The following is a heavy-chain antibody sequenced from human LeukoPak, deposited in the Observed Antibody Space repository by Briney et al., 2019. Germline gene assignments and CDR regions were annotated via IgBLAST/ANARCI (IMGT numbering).Heavy chain of an antibody. J-gene: IGHJ4*02. V-gene: IGHV1-18*01. CDR1: GYTFTSYG. CDR3: ARDLHDYGDY. Sequence: ASVKVSCKASGYTFTSYGISWVRQAPGQGLEWMGWISAYNGNTNYAQKFQGRVTMTRDTSISTAYMELSRLRSDDTAVYYCARDLHDYGDYWGQGTLVTVSS. CDR2: ISAYNGNT.